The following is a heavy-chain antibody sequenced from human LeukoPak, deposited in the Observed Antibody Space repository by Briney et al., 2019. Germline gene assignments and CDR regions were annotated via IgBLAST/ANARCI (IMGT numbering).Heavy chain of an antibody. J-gene: IGHJ4*02. CDR1: GFTFSSDG. D-gene: IGHD6-13*01. CDR2: VSDDGGVK. Sequence: PGGSLRLSCAASGFTFSSDGLHWVRQAPGKGLEWVAFVSDDGGVKSYVDLVKGRFTISRDYSKNMLYLQMNSLRVGNTAIYYFAKDGSGSWTFDRWGQGTLVTVSS. V-gene: IGHV3-30*18. CDR3: AKDGSGSWTFDR.